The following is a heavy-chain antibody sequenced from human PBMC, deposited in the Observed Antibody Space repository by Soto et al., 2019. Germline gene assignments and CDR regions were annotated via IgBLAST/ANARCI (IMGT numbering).Heavy chain of an antibody. CDR3: ARANTWIQLWLFDY. V-gene: IGHV4-38-2*01. CDR1: GYSISSGYY. J-gene: IGHJ4*02. CDR2: IYHSGST. Sequence: PSETLSLTCAVSGYSISSGYYWGWIRQPPGRGLEWIGSIYHSGSTYYNPSLKSRVTISVDTSKNQFSLKLSSVIAADTAVYYCARANTWIQLWLFDYWGQGTLVTVSS. D-gene: IGHD5-18*01.